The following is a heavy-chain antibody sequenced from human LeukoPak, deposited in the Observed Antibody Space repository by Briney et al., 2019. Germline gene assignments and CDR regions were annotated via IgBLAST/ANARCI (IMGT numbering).Heavy chain of an antibody. CDR1: GYTFTSYD. CDR2: MNPNSGNT. V-gene: IGHV1-8*01. CDR3: ARGLSSGSSIDY. D-gene: IGHD1-26*01. J-gene: IGHJ4*02. Sequence: ASVKVSCKAPGYTFTSYDINWVRQATGQGLEWMGWMNPNSGNTGYAQKFQGRVTMTRNTSISTAYMGLSSLRSEDTAVYYCARGLSSGSSIDYWGQGTLVTVSS.